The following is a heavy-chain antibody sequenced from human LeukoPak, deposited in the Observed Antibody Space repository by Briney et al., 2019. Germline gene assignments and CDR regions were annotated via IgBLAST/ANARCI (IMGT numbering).Heavy chain of an antibody. CDR3: ASILGYCSGGSCFLDY. Sequence: SVKVSCKASGGTFSSYAISWVRQAPGQGLEWMGGIIPNFGTANYAQKFQGRVTITADKSTSTAYMELSSLRSEDTAVYYCASILGYCSGGSCFLDYWGQGTLVTVSS. J-gene: IGHJ4*02. CDR2: IIPNFGTA. CDR1: GGTFSSYA. D-gene: IGHD2-15*01. V-gene: IGHV1-69*06.